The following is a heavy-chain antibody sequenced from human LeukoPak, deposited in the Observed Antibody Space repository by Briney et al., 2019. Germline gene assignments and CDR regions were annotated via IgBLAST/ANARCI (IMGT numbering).Heavy chain of an antibody. D-gene: IGHD4-17*01. V-gene: IGHV4-34*01. Sequence: SETLSLTCAVYGGSFSGYYWSWIRQPPGKGLEWIGEINHSGSTNYNPSLKSRVTISVDTSKNQFSLKLSSVTAADTAVYYCAREHGDYAGYFDYWGQGTLVTASS. CDR2: INHSGST. CDR1: GGSFSGYY. CDR3: AREHGDYAGYFDY. J-gene: IGHJ4*02.